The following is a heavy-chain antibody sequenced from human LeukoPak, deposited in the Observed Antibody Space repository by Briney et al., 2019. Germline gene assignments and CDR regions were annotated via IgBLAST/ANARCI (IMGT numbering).Heavy chain of an antibody. CDR1: GGSISSSSYY. CDR2: IYYSGST. Sequence: PSETLSLTCTVSGGSISSSSYYWGWIRQPPGKGLEWIGSIYYSGSTYYNPSLKSRVTISVDTSKNQFSLKLSSVTAADTAVYYCARAGFGELLAYFDYWGQGTLVTVSS. J-gene: IGHJ4*02. V-gene: IGHV4-39*07. D-gene: IGHD3-10*01. CDR3: ARAGFGELLAYFDY.